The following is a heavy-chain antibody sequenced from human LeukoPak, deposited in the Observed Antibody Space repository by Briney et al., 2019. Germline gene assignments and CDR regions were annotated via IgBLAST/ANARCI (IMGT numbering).Heavy chain of an antibody. Sequence: SETLSLTCTVSGGSVSSGSYYWSWIRQPPGKGLEWIGYIYYSGSTNYNPSLKSRVTISVDTSKNQFSLKLSSVTAADTAVYYCARERRTASFDYWGQGTLVTVSS. CDR2: IYYSGST. V-gene: IGHV4-61*01. CDR1: GGSVSSGSYY. CDR3: ARERRTASFDY. D-gene: IGHD1-14*01. J-gene: IGHJ4*02.